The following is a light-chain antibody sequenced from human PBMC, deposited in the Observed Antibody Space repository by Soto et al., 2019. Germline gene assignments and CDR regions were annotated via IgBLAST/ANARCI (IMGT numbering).Light chain of an antibody. Sequence: DIQMTQSPSSLSASVGDRVSITCRASQSISTYLNWYQQKPGKAPKLLIYDASSLQSGVPFRFSGSGSGTDFALTISSLQPEDFAIYYCHQSDSTPWTFGHGTKVEVK. J-gene: IGKJ1*01. CDR2: DAS. V-gene: IGKV1-39*01. CDR3: HQSDSTPWT. CDR1: QSISTY.